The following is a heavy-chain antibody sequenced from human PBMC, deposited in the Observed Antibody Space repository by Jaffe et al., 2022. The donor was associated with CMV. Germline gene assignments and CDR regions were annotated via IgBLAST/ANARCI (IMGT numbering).Heavy chain of an antibody. CDR3: ARWGPHSGWYSYYYYMDV. CDR2: INHSGST. J-gene: IGHJ6*03. D-gene: IGHD6-19*01. CDR1: GGSFSGYY. V-gene: IGHV4-34*01. Sequence: QVQLQQWGAGLLKPSETLSLTCAVYGGSFSGYYWSWIRQPPGKGLEWIGEINHSGSTNYNPSLKSRVTISVDTSKNQFSLKLSSVTAADTAVYYCARWGPHSGWYSYYYYMDVWGKGTTVTVSS.